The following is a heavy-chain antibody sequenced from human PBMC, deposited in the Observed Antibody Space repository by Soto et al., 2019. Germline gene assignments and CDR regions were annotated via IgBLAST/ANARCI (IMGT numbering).Heavy chain of an antibody. CDR3: AKDSGGSQWLVHYYYGMDV. D-gene: IGHD6-19*01. CDR2: ISGSGGST. CDR1: GFTFSSYA. Sequence: EVQLLESGGGLVQPGGSLRLSCAASGFTFSSYAMSWVRQAPGKGLEWVSAISGSGGSTYYADSVKGRFTISRDNSKNTLYLQMNSLRAEDTAVYYCAKDSGGSQWLVHYYYGMDVWGQGTTVTVSS. V-gene: IGHV3-23*01. J-gene: IGHJ6*02.